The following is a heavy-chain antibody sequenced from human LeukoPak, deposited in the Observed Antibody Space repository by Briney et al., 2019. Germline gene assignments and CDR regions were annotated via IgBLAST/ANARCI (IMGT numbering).Heavy chain of an antibody. CDR2: INWNGGST. Sequence: GGSLRLSCAASGFTFDDYGMSWVRQAPGKGLEWVSGINWNGGSTGYADSVKGRFTISRDNAKNSLYLQMNSLRDEDTAVYYCARNGGYSPLGYWGQGVLVTVSS. V-gene: IGHV3-20*04. J-gene: IGHJ4*02. CDR3: ARNGGYSPLGY. CDR1: GFTFDDYG. D-gene: IGHD5-18*01.